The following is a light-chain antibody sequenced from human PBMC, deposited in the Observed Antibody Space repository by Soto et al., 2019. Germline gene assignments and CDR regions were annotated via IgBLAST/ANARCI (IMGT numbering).Light chain of an antibody. Sequence: EIVMTQSPATLSVSPGERATLSCRASQSVSSNFAWYKQKPGQAPRLLSYDASTRATGIPARFSGSGSGTEVPLTIRSLQSEDFAVYYCQQYNNWPVTFGPATKVDIK. CDR3: QQYNNWPVT. J-gene: IGKJ3*01. CDR2: DAS. CDR1: QSVSSN. V-gene: IGKV3-15*01.